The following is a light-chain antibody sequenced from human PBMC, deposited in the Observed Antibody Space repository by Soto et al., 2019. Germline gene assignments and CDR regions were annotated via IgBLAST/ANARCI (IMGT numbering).Light chain of an antibody. CDR1: SSDVGDYNY. Sequence: QSVLTQPASVSGSPGQSITISCTGTSSDVGDYNYVSWYQQHPGKAPKLMIFEVSNRPSGVSNRFSGSKSGNTASLTISGLQAEDEADYYCTSYTTSSSTYFFGTGTKLTVL. V-gene: IGLV2-14*01. J-gene: IGLJ1*01. CDR2: EVS. CDR3: TSYTTSSSTYF.